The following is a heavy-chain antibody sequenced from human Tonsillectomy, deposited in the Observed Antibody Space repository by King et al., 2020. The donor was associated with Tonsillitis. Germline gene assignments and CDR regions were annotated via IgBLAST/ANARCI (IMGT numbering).Heavy chain of an antibody. J-gene: IGHJ4*02. CDR2: ISADSGAI. Sequence: VQLVESGGGLVQPEGSLRLSCAASGFTFSSYSMNWVRQAPGKGLEWVSYISADSGAIYYADSVKGRFTISRDNAKNSLYLQMSSLRAEDTAVYYCARWSLVDSGGQGTLVTVSA. D-gene: IGHD1-26*01. CDR3: ARWSLVDS. CDR1: GFTFSSYS. V-gene: IGHV3-48*01.